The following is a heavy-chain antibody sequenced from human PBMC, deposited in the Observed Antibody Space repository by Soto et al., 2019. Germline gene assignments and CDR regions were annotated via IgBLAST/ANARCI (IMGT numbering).Heavy chain of an antibody. J-gene: IGHJ4*02. D-gene: IGHD6-13*01. Sequence: QVQLVESGGGVVQPGRSLRLSCAASGFTFSSYGMHWVRQAPGKGLEWVAVISYDGSNKYYADSVKGRFTISRDNSKNTLYLQMNSLRAEDRAVYYCAKGSRSSWRDFDYWGQGTLVTVSS. CDR3: AKGSRSSWRDFDY. V-gene: IGHV3-30*18. CDR2: ISYDGSNK. CDR1: GFTFSSYG.